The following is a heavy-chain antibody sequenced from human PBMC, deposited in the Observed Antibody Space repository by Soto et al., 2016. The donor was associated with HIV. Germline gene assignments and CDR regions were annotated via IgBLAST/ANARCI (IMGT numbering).Heavy chain of an antibody. J-gene: IGHJ4*02. D-gene: IGHD3-10*01. CDR2: IGWNGGTI. CDR1: GFSFDDFA. CDR3: AKEWGGWPRGSTFEY. Sequence: EVQLVESGGGLVQPGRSLRLSCAASGFSFDDFAMHWVRQAPGKGLEWVSGIGWNGGTIGYADSVEGRFTISRDNAQNSLYLQMNTLTTEDTAFYYCAKEWGGWPRGSTFEYWGLGTLVAVSS. V-gene: IGHV3-9*01.